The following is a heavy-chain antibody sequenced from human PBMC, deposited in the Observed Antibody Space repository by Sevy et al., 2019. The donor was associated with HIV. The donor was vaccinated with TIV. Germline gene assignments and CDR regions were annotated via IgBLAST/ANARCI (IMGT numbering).Heavy chain of an antibody. CDR2: IYTSGST. CDR1: GGSISSYY. D-gene: IGHD4-17*01. Sequence: SDTLSLTCTVSGGSISSYYWSWIRQPAGKGLEWIGRIYTSGSTNYNPSLKSRVTMSVDTSKNQFSLKLSSVTAADTAVYYCARETAFHDYGDYAYYFDYWGQGTLVTVSS. CDR3: ARETAFHDYGDYAYYFDY. V-gene: IGHV4-4*07. J-gene: IGHJ4*02.